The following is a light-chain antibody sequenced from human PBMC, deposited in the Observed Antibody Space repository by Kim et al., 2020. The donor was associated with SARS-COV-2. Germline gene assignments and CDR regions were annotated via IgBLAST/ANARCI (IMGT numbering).Light chain of an antibody. CDR2: GAS. J-gene: IGKJ4*01. CDR1: QKIRGY. V-gene: IGKV1-39*01. CDR3: EQNFSVGLS. Sequence: ASVGDRVTVTCRASQKIRGYLNWFQQKPGEAPKLLIYGASKLQIGVPSRFSGTGSETDFTLTIDSLQPEDFATYFCEQNFSVGLSFGGGTKVDIK.